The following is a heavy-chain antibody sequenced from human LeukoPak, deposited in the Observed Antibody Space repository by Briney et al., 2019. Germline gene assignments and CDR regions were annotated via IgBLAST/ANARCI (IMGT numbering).Heavy chain of an antibody. CDR3: ATQYYYDSSGYTSPWSGY. D-gene: IGHD3-22*01. Sequence: PGGSLRLSCAASGFTFSSYWMSWVRQAPGKGLEWVANIKQDGSEKYYVDSVKGRFTISRDNAKNSLYLQMNSLRAEDTAVYYCATQYYYDSSGYTSPWSGYWGQGTLVTVSS. CDR2: IKQDGSEK. J-gene: IGHJ4*02. CDR1: GFTFSSYW. V-gene: IGHV3-7*01.